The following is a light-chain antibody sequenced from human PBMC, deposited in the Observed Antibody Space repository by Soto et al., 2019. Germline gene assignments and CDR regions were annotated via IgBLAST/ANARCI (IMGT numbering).Light chain of an antibody. V-gene: IGKV1-9*01. CDR2: AAS. CDR1: QGISSF. J-gene: IGKJ2*01. CDR3: QQYGSSPYT. Sequence: DIQLTQSPSFLSASVGDRVTITCRASQGISSFFAWYQQKPGKAPKLLIYAASTLQGGVPSRFSGAKSGSEFTLTISSLQPEDFATYYCQQYGSSPYTFGLGTKLEIK.